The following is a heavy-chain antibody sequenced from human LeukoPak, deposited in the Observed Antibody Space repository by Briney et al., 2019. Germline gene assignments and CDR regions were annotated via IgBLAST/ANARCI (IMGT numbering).Heavy chain of an antibody. J-gene: IGHJ3*02. V-gene: IGHV4-59*12. CDR3: ARGVYYGSGRTDALDI. Sequence: PSETLSLTCTVSGGSISGYYWSWIRQPPGKGLEWMGYISYSGSTNYNPSLKSRVTISVDTSKNQFSLKLSSVTAADTAVYYCARGVYYGSGRTDALDIWGQGTMVTVSS. D-gene: IGHD3-10*01. CDR1: GGSISGYY. CDR2: ISYSGST.